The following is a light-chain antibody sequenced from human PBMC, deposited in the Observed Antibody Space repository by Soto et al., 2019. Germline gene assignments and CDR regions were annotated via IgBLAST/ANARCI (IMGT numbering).Light chain of an antibody. Sequence: QSVLTQPPSVSAAPGQKVTISCSGSSSNIENNYVSWYQQLPGAAPTLLIYDTSERPSGIPDRFSGYKSGTSATLGITGLQTGDEGNYYCGTWDSSLSAGVFGEGTQLTVL. V-gene: IGLV1-51*01. CDR1: SSNIENNY. J-gene: IGLJ2*01. CDR3: GTWDSSLSAGV. CDR2: DTS.